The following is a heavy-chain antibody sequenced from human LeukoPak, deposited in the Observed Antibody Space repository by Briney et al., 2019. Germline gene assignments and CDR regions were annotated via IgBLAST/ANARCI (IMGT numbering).Heavy chain of an antibody. Sequence: GGSLRLSCAASGFTFSSYWMSRVRQAPGKGLEWVANIKQDGSEKYYVDSVKGRFAISRDNAKNSLYLQMNSLRAEDTAVYYCARSELERRRIFDYWGQGTLVTVSS. D-gene: IGHD1-1*01. V-gene: IGHV3-7*01. CDR3: ARSELERRRIFDY. J-gene: IGHJ4*02. CDR2: IKQDGSEK. CDR1: GFTFSSYW.